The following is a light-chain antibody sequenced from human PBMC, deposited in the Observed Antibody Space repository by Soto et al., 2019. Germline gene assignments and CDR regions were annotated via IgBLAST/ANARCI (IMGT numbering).Light chain of an antibody. V-gene: IGKV3-15*01. CDR2: GAS. J-gene: IGKJ2*02. CDR3: QQYHNWPPCT. CDR1: QSVSSD. Sequence: EIVMTQSPATLSVSPGERATLSCRASQSVSSDLAWYQQKPGQAPRLLLYGASTRATGVPARFSGSGSGTELTLTISSLQSEDLGVYYCQQYHNWPPCTFGQGTKLDIK.